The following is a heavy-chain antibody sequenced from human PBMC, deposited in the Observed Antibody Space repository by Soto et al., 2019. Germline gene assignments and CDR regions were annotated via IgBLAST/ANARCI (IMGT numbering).Heavy chain of an antibody. D-gene: IGHD6-19*01. J-gene: IGHJ4*02. CDR1: GGSISSYY. Sequence: SETLSLTCTVSGGSISSYYWSWIRQPPGKGLEWIGYIYSSGSTNYNPSLKSRVTISEDTSKNQFSLILTSVTATDTAVYYCAGKTPVADIWGQGTRVTVSS. CDR2: IYSSGST. CDR3: AGKTPVADI. V-gene: IGHV4-4*08.